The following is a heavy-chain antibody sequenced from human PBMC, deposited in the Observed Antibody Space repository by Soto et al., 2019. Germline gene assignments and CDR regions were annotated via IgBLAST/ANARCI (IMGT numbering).Heavy chain of an antibody. Sequence: ASVKVSCKASGYTFTGYYMHWVRQAPGQGLEWMGWINPNSGGTNYAQKFQGWVTMTRDTSISTAYMELSRLRSDDTAVYYCARGRFISGYGYDLVGYDYWGQGTLVTVSS. CDR1: GYTFTGYY. CDR2: INPNSGGT. V-gene: IGHV1-2*04. D-gene: IGHD5-12*01. CDR3: ARGRFISGYGYDLVGYDY. J-gene: IGHJ4*02.